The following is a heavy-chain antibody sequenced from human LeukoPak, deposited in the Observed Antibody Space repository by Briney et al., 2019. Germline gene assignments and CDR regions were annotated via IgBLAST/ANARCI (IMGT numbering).Heavy chain of an antibody. CDR2: INHSGST. J-gene: IGHJ1*01. CDR3: ARGRRNVVITTYFQH. CDR1: GGSFSGYY. Sequence: SETLSLTCAVYGGSFSGYYWSWIRQPPGKGLEWIGEINHSGSTNYNPSLKSRVTISVDTSKNQFSLKLSSVTAADTAVYYCARGRRNVVITTYFQHWGQGTLVTASS. D-gene: IGHD3-22*01. V-gene: IGHV4-34*01.